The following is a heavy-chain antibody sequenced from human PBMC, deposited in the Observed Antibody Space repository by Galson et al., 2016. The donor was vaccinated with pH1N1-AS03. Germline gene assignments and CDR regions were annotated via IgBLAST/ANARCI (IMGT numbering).Heavy chain of an antibody. J-gene: IGHJ4*02. Sequence: SVKVSCKASGGTFNSNAISWVRQAPGHGLEWMGGINPQSGFTNYAQAFQGRVTMTRDSSINTVYIELSSLTSDDTAIYYCARRGSQNGYLGDHFDYWGQGTLVTVSS. CDR2: INPQSGFT. V-gene: IGHV1-2*02. CDR3: ARRGSQNGYLGDHFDY. D-gene: IGHD5-24*01. CDR1: GGTFNSNA.